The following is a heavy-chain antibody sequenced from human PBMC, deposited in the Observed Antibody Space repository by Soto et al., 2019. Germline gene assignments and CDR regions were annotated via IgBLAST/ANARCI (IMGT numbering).Heavy chain of an antibody. V-gene: IGHV3-23*01. Sequence: GGSLRLSCAASGFTFSSFALSWVRQAPGKGLEWVSAISGSGDGTDYAASVKGRFTISRDNSKNTLYLQMNSLRAEDTAVYYCAGPGYGSQDYWGQGALVTVSS. CDR1: GFTFSSFA. J-gene: IGHJ4*02. CDR3: AGPGYGSQDY. CDR2: ISGSGDGT. D-gene: IGHD5-18*01.